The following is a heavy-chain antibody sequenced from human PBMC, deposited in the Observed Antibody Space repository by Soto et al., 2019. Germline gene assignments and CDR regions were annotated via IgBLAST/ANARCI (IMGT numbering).Heavy chain of an antibody. J-gene: IGHJ4*02. CDR1: GYTFTTNY. CDR3: ERSTLLGWLPSWRLDY. CDR2: INPSGGSA. D-gene: IGHD5-12*01. Sequence: QVQLVQSGAEVKKPGASVKVSCKASGYTFTTNYIHWVRQAPGQGLEWIGVINPSGGSATYTQNLQDRVTMTRDTSTSTVNMELGSLTTDDTALYYCERSTLLGWLPSWRLDYWGQGALVTVPS. V-gene: IGHV1-46*01.